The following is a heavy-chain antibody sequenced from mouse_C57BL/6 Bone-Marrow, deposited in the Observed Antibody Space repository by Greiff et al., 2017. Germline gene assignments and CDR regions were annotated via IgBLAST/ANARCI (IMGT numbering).Heavy chain of an antibody. CDR1: GFTFTDYY. J-gene: IGHJ4*01. CDR3: ARYDSSGAYYDAMDY. D-gene: IGHD3-2*02. V-gene: IGHV7-3*01. CDR2: ISNKANGYTT. Sequence: EVKLVESGGGLVRPGGSLSLSCAASGFTFTDYYMSWVRQPPGQALEWLGFISNKANGYTTEYSASVKGRFTITRDNSQSILYLQMNALRAEDSAIYYCARYDSSGAYYDAMDYWGQGTSLTVSS.